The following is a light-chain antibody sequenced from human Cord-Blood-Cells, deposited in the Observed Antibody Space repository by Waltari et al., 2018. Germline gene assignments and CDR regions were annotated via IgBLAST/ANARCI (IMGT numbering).Light chain of an antibody. Sequence: SYELTQPSSVSVSPGQTARITCSGDVLAKKYARWFQQKQGQAPVLVIYKDSERPSGIPERFSGSSSGTTVTLTISGAQVEDEADYDCYSAADNHWVFGGGTKLTVL. J-gene: IGLJ3*02. CDR2: KDS. CDR3: YSAADNHWV. CDR1: VLAKKY. V-gene: IGLV3-27*01.